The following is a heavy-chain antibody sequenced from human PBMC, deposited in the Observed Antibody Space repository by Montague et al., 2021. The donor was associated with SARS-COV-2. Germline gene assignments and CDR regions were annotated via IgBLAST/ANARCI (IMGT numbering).Heavy chain of an antibody. Sequence: SETLSLTCAVSGGSFSGYYWSWIRQPPGRGLEWIGETNDSGRTXXXPSXXXRVTISVDTSKNQFSLRLSSVTAAETAVYYCARGYCSGSGCYYYYGMDVWGQGTTVTVSS. J-gene: IGHJ6*02. CDR1: GGSFSGYY. CDR2: TNDSGRT. V-gene: IGHV4-34*01. CDR3: ARGYCSGSGCYYYYGMDV. D-gene: IGHD2-15*01.